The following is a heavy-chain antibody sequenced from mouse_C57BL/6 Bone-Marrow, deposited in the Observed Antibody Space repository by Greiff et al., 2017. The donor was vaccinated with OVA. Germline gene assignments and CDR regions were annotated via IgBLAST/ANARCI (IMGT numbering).Heavy chain of an antibody. Sequence: DVKLVESGGGLVKPGGSLKLSCAASGFTFSSYAMSWVRQTPEKRLEWVATISDGGSYTYYPANVQGRFTISRDNAKNNLYLQMRHLKSEDTAMYECAREGSGSNPWYFDVWGTGTTVTVSS. J-gene: IGHJ1*03. CDR2: ISDGGSYT. D-gene: IGHD1-1*01. CDR1: GFTFSSYA. CDR3: AREGSGSNPWYFDV. V-gene: IGHV5-4*01.